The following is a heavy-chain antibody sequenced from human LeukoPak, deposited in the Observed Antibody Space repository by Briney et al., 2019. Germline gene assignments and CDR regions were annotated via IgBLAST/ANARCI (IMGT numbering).Heavy chain of an antibody. V-gene: IGHV3-74*01. D-gene: IGHD1/OR15-1a*01. CDR1: GFTFSNSW. Sequence: GGSPRLSCVASGFTFSNSWMHWFRQVPGKGLVWVSRIDTDGSTTGYADSVRGRFTISRDNAKNTLYLQMNGPRAEDTAIYYCAKDLTWNTADYWGQGTLVTVSS. CDR3: AKDLTWNTADY. CDR2: IDTDGSTT. J-gene: IGHJ4*02.